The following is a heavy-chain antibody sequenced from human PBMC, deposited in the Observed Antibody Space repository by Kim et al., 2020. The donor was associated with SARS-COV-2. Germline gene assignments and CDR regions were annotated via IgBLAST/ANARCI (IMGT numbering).Heavy chain of an antibody. Sequence: YNPSLKGRVTISVDTSKNQFSRKLSSVTAADTAVYYCACQGAGLMDYFDYWGQGTLVTVSS. J-gene: IGHJ4*02. D-gene: IGHD6-19*01. CDR3: ACQGAGLMDYFDY. V-gene: IGHV4-61*07.